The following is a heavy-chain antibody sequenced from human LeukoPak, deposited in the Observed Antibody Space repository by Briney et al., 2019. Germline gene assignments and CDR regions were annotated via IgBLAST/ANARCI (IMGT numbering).Heavy chain of an antibody. D-gene: IGHD3-10*01. CDR1: GGSISSSRDY. Sequence: SETLSLTCTVSGGSISSSRDYWAWLRQPPGKGLEWIANIYYSGSTYYNPSLKSRVTISVDTSKNQFSLKLSSVTAADTAVYYCARVPIHGSGSYSPRVYYMDVWGKGTTVTISS. CDR2: IYYSGST. V-gene: IGHV4-39*07. J-gene: IGHJ6*03. CDR3: ARVPIHGSGSYSPRVYYMDV.